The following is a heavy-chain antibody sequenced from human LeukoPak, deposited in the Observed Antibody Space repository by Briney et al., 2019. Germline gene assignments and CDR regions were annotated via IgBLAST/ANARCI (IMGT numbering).Heavy chain of an antibody. CDR1: GVSISSSNSY. CDR3: AGQLLRFYRANWFDP. Sequence: SETLSLTCTVSGVSISSSNSYWGWIRQPPGKGLEWIGEIYHSGSTNYNPSLKSRVTISVDKSKNQFSLKLSSVTAADTAVYYCAGQLLRFYRANWFDPWGQGTLVTVSS. CDR2: IYHSGST. D-gene: IGHD3-3*01. V-gene: IGHV4-39*07. J-gene: IGHJ5*02.